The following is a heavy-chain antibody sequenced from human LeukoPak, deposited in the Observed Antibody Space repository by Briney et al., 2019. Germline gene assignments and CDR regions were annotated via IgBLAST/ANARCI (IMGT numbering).Heavy chain of an antibody. CDR3: ARVLVTATSLTYDGFDM. CDR2: VSRVGSTI. Sequence: GGSLRLSCVASGFTFSSYNMNWVRQAPAKGLEWVSFVSRVGSTIFYSDSVKGRCTISRDNAKNSLFLEMNSLRAEDTAVYYCARVLVTATSLTYDGFDMWGQGTMVTVSS. J-gene: IGHJ3*02. V-gene: IGHV3-48*01. CDR1: GFTFSSYN. D-gene: IGHD2-15*01.